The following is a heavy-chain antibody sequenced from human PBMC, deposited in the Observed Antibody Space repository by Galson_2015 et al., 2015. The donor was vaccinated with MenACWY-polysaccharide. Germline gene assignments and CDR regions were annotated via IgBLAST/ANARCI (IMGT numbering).Heavy chain of an antibody. CDR1: GFSFKNYG. Sequence: SLRLSCAASGFSFKNYGMRWVRQAPGKGLEWVAFVRFDGSDKYYADSVKGRFTISRDNSKNTLYLQMNSLRAEDTAVYYCAKDLGDSYVFGMDVWGQGTLVTVSS. J-gene: IGHJ6*02. CDR3: AKDLGDSYVFGMDV. D-gene: IGHD2-21*01. V-gene: IGHV3-30*02. CDR2: VRFDGSDK.